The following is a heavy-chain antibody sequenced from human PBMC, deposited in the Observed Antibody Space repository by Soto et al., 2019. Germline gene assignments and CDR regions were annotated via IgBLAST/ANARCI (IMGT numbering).Heavy chain of an antibody. CDR3: ARGSWDDVTGHYYMDV. CDR2: TYYRSKWYI. Sequence: SQTLSLTCDTSGDSVSSNSAAWNWIRQTLSRGLEWLGRTYYRSKWYINYAVSVKSRITVNPDTSKNQFSLQLNSVTPEDTAVYYCARGSWDDVTGHYYMDVWGKGTTVTVS. J-gene: IGHJ6*03. D-gene: IGHD1-1*01. V-gene: IGHV6-1*01. CDR1: GDSVSSNSAA.